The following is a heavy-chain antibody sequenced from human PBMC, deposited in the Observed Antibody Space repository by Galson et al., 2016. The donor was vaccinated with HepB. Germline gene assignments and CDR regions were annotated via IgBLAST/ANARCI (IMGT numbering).Heavy chain of an antibody. D-gene: IGHD6-13*01. CDR1: GGTFMNYA. CDR3: ATSAAAAAGIGGGWLDP. Sequence: SVKVSCKVSGGTFMNYAFTWVRQAPGQGLEWMGWIIPSFRATTYAQNFRGRVSINADRSTNTAYMEVRGLTFEDTAVYYGATSAAAAAGIGGGWLDPWGQGTLVTVSS. CDR2: IIPSFRAT. J-gene: IGHJ5*02. V-gene: IGHV1-69*06.